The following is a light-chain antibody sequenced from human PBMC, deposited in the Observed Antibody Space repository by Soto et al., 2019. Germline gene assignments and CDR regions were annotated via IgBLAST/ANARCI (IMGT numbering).Light chain of an antibody. V-gene: IGLV2-14*03. J-gene: IGLJ1*01. Sequence: QSALTQPASVSGSPGQSIAISCTGTSSDIGGYKYVSWYQQHPGKAPKLLIYDVSNRPSGFSNRFSGSKSGNTASLTISGLQTEDEADYYCTSYTYSGTLLFVFGTGTKLTVL. CDR3: TSYTYSGTLLFV. CDR1: SSDIGGYKY. CDR2: DVS.